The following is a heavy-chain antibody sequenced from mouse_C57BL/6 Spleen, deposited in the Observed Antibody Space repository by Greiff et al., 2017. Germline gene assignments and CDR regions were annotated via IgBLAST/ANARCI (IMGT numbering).Heavy chain of an antibody. Sequence: DVMLVESGGGLVQPGGSLSLSCAASGFTFTDYYISWVRQPPGKALEWLGFIRNKANGYTTEYSASVKGRFTISRDNSQSILYLQMNALRAEDSATYYCARYYEGAMDYWGQGTSVTVSS. V-gene: IGHV7-3*01. J-gene: IGHJ4*01. CDR1: GFTFTDYY. CDR3: ARYYEGAMDY. CDR2: IRNKANGYTT. D-gene: IGHD2-12*01.